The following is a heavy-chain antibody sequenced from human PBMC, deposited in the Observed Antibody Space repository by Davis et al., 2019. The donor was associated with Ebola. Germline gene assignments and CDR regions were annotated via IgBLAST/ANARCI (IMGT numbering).Heavy chain of an antibody. CDR2: INPSGGST. J-gene: IGHJ4*02. V-gene: IGHV1-46*01. D-gene: IGHD2-21*01. CDR1: GYTFTSYY. CDR3: ARGGVAYSDLDY. Sequence: AASVKVSCKASGYTFTSYYMHWVRQAPGQGLEWMGIINPSGGSTSYAQKFQGRVTMTRDTSSSTAFMELRSLTSDDTAVYYCARGGVAYSDLDYWGQGTLVAVSS.